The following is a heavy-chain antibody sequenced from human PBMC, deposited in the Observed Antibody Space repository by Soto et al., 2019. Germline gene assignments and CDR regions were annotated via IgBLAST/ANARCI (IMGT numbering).Heavy chain of an antibody. J-gene: IGHJ4*02. D-gene: IGHD1-1*01. CDR2: INHSGST. CDR3: ARRPAPYKIGFDY. V-gene: IGHV4-34*01. Sequence: SETLSLTCAVYGGSFSGYYWSWIRQPPGKGLEWIGEINHSGSTNYNPSLKSRVTISVDTSKNQFSLKLSSVTAADTAVYYCARRPAPYKIGFDYWGQGTLVTVSS. CDR1: GGSFSGYY.